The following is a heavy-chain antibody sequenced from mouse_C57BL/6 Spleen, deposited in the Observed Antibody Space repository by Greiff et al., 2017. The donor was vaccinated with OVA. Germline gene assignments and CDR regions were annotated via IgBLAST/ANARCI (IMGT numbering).Heavy chain of an antibody. D-gene: IGHD2-5*01. CDR3: ARYSNYVLDY. CDR1: GFSLTSYG. V-gene: IGHV2-2*01. CDR2: IWSGGST. J-gene: IGHJ2*01. Sequence: VQLQESGPGLVQPSQSLSITCTVSGFSLTSYGVHWVRQSPGKGLEWLGVIWSGGSTDSNAAFISRLSISKDNSKSQVFLKMNSLQADDTAIYYCARYSNYVLDYWGQGTTLTVSS.